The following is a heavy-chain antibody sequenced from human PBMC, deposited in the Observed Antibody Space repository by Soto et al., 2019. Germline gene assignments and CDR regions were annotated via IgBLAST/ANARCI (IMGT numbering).Heavy chain of an antibody. CDR3: ASHYDMWSGYLSPVDY. V-gene: IGHV3-11*01. CDR2: IVISGTKI. CDR1: GYTFSDYY. D-gene: IGHD3-3*01. J-gene: IGHJ4*02. Sequence: QVQLVESRGDLVKPGGSLRLSCAASGYTFSDYYMSWIRQAPGKGLEWFSYIVISGTKIYYADSVKGRFTITRDNAKNSLYLEMNSLRDEDTAVYYCASHYDMWSGYLSPVDYWGQGTLVTVSS.